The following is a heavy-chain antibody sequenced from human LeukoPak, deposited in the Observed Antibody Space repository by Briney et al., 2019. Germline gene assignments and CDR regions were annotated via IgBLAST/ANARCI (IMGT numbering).Heavy chain of an antibody. D-gene: IGHD4-23*01. CDR2: ISSSSSYI. CDR3: ATAYGGNSGLFDY. Sequence: PGGSLRLSCAASGFTFSSYSMNWVRQAPGKGLEWASSISSSSSYIYYADSVKGRFTISRDNAKNSLYLQMNSLRAEDTAVYYCATAYGGNSGLFDYWGQGTLVTVSS. J-gene: IGHJ4*02. V-gene: IGHV3-21*01. CDR1: GFTFSSYS.